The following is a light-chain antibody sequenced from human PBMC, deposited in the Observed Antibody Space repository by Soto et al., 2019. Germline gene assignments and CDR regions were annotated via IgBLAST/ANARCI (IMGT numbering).Light chain of an antibody. V-gene: IGKV3-20*01. CDR3: QQYGYPPMT. Sequence: EIVLTQSPGTLSLSPGEETTLSCRASQYVNSNYLAWYQQKAGQAPRLLIYGASSRATGIPDRFSGSGSGTEFTLTISRLEPEDFAVYYCQQYGYPPMTFGQGTKVEIK. CDR1: QYVNSNY. CDR2: GAS. J-gene: IGKJ1*01.